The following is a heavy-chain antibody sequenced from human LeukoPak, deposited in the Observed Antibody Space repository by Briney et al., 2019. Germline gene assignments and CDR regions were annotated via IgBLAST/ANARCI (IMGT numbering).Heavy chain of an antibody. V-gene: IGHV4-39*01. CDR2: IYYSGST. Sequence: PSETLSLTCTGSGGSISSSSYYWGWIRQPPGKGLEWIGSIYYSGSTYYNPSLKSRVTISVDTSKNQFSLKLSSVTAADTAVYYCARVSYYYDSSGLKFDYWGQGTLVTVSS. D-gene: IGHD3-22*01. CDR1: GGSISSSSYY. CDR3: ARVSYYYDSSGLKFDY. J-gene: IGHJ4*02.